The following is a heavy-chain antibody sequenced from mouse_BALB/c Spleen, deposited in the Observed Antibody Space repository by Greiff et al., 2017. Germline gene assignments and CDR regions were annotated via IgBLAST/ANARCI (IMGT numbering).Heavy chain of an antibody. Sequence: VQLQQSGPGLVAPSQSLSITCTVSGFSLTGYGVNWVRQPPGKGLEWLGMIWGDGSTDYNSALKSRLSISKDNSKSQVFLKMNSLQTDDTARYYCARAYYGSSPWFADWGQGTLVAVSA. CDR1: GFSLTGYG. J-gene: IGHJ3*01. V-gene: IGHV2-6-7*01. D-gene: IGHD1-1*01. CDR3: ARAYYGSSPWFAD. CDR2: IWGDGST.